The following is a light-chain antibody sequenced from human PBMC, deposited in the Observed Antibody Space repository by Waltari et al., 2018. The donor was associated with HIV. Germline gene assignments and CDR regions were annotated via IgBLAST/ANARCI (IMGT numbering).Light chain of an antibody. Sequence: QSVLTQPPSVSGAPGQRITISCTGRRTNLGSNYDVNWYQQLPGRAPRLLISQNNNRPSGVPDRFSGSKSDTSASLVITGLQADDEAIYYYQSFDNSLSGSVFGGGTKLTVL. J-gene: IGLJ3*02. V-gene: IGLV1-40*01. CDR1: RTNLGSNYD. CDR2: QNN. CDR3: QSFDNSLSGSV.